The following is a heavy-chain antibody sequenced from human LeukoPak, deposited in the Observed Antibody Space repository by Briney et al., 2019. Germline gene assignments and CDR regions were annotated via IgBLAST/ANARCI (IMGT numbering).Heavy chain of an antibody. V-gene: IGHV4-59*12. CDR2: IYYSGST. J-gene: IGHJ4*02. CDR1: GESISGFY. CDR3: ARSVVVVAANGQKFDY. D-gene: IGHD2-15*01. Sequence: SSETLSLTCTVSGESISGFYWTWIRQPPGKGLEWIGYIYYSGSTNYNPSLKSRVTISVDTSKNQFSLKLSSVTAADTAVYYCARSVVVVAANGQKFDYWGQGTLVTVSS.